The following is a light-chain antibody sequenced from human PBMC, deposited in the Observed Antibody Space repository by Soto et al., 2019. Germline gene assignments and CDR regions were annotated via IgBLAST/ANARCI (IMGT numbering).Light chain of an antibody. V-gene: IGLV1-47*01. CDR3: AAWDDRLRGFL. J-gene: IGLJ1*01. CDR2: KNS. CDR1: SSNIGSNS. Sequence: SVLPQPPSASGTPGQRVTISSSGSSSNIGSNSVYWYQQLPGTAPKLLIFKNSQRPSGVPDRFSGSKSGTSASLAVSGLRSGDEADYYCAAWDDRLRGFLFGPGTKVTVL.